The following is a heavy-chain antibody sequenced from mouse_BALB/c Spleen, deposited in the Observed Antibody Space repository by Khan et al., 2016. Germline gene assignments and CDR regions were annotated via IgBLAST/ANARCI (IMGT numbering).Heavy chain of an antibody. CDR2: IFPGTGTT. Sequence: VQLQQSGADLVKPGASVKLSCKTSGYTFTSYWIQWVKQRPGQGLGWIGEIFPGTGTTYYNEKFKGKATLTIDTSSSTAYMQRSSRTSEDSAVYVYARGGRGGYAMDDWGQGTSVTGSS. CDR3: ARGGRGGYAMDD. J-gene: IGHJ4*01. V-gene: IGHV1S132*01. CDR1: GYTFTSYW.